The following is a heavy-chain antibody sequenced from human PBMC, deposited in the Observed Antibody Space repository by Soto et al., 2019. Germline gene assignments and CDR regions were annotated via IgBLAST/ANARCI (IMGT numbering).Heavy chain of an antibody. J-gene: IGHJ4*02. D-gene: IGHD6-13*01. CDR1: GYTFTTYG. V-gene: IGHV1-18*01. CDR2: ISAYNGNT. Sequence: ASVKVSCKASGYTFTTYGISWVRQAPGQGLEWMGWISAYNGNTSYAQKLQGRVTMTTDASTSTAYMELRSLRSDDTAVYYCARDLGQQLFDYWGQGTLVTVSS. CDR3: ARDLGQQLFDY.